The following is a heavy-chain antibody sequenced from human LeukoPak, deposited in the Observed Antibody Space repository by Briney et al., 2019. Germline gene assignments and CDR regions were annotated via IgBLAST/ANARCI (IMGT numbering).Heavy chain of an antibody. J-gene: IGHJ4*02. CDR2: ISGSGGST. CDR3: AKSRRGAAAGFDY. V-gene: IGHV3-23*01. D-gene: IGHD6-13*01. CDR1: GFTFSGYG. Sequence: PGGSLRLSCAASGFTFSGYGMRWVRQAPGKGLEWVSAISGSGGSTYYADSVKGRFTISRDNSKNTLYLQMNSLRAEDTAVYYCAKSRRGAAAGFDYWGQGTLVTVSS.